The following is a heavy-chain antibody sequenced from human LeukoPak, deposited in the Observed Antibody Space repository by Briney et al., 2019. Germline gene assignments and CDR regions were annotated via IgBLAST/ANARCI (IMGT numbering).Heavy chain of an antibody. D-gene: IGHD4-17*01. J-gene: IGHJ4*02. V-gene: IGHV3-53*01. CDR3: VTPGPTVTGGFEY. CDR2: IYSGGST. CDR1: GYNVSGKY. Sequence: GGSLRLSCAVSGYNVSGKYMGWVRQAPGKGLEYLSVIYSGGSTYYIDSVKGRFTISRDNSKNTLYLQMNSLRVEDTAVYYCVTPGPTVTGGFEYWGQGTLVTVSS.